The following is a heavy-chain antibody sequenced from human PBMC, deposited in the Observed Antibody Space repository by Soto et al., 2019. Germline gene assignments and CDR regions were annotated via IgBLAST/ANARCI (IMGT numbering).Heavy chain of an antibody. Sequence: SETLSLTCAVYGGSFSGYYWSWIRQPPGKGLEWIGEINHSGSTNYNPSLKSRVTISVDTSKNQFSLKLSSVTAADTAVYYCASGMTTVTTYGYWGQGTLVTVSS. D-gene: IGHD4-4*01. CDR3: ASGMTTVTTYGY. J-gene: IGHJ4*02. V-gene: IGHV4-34*01. CDR2: INHSGST. CDR1: GGSFSGYY.